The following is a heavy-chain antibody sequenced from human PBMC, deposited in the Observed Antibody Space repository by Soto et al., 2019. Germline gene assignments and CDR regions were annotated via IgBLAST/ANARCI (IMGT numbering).Heavy chain of an antibody. D-gene: IGHD1-1*01. CDR3: ARDPSTFRPFDM. J-gene: IGHJ3*02. Sequence: GGSLRLSCAASGFTFDDYVMHWVRQAPGKGLEWVSGISWNSNTIDYADSVKGRFTISRDNAKNSLYLQMSSLTVEDTALYYCARDPSTFRPFDMWGRGTMVTVSS. V-gene: IGHV3-9*01. CDR2: ISWNSNTI. CDR1: GFTFDDYV.